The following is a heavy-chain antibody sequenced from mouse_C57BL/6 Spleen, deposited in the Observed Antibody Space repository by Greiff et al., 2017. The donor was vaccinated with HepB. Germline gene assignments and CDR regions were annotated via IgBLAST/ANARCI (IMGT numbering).Heavy chain of an antibody. J-gene: IGHJ2*01. CDR1: GYTFTSYW. V-gene: IGHV1-64*01. Sequence: QVQLKQPGAELVKPGASVKLSCKASGYTFTSYWMHWVKQRPGQGLEWIGMIHPNSGSTNYNEKFKSKATLTVDKSSSTAYMQLSSLTSEDSAVYYCARHGSSHYYFDYWGQGTTLTVSS. CDR2: IHPNSGST. D-gene: IGHD1-1*01. CDR3: ARHGSSHYYFDY.